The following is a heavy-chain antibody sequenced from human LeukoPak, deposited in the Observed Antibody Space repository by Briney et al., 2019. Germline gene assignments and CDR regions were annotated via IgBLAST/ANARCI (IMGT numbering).Heavy chain of an antibody. Sequence: GGSLRLSCAASGFMFSTYWMTWVRQAPGKGLEFVANIKPDGSETYYVDSVKGRFTVSRDNTKNLVFPQMKSLRGEDAAVYHCGGFGYEAAIDLWGQGTLVTVSS. J-gene: IGHJ4*02. CDR1: GFMFSTYW. CDR3: GGFGYEAAIDL. CDR2: IKPDGSET. V-gene: IGHV3-7*01. D-gene: IGHD2-15*01.